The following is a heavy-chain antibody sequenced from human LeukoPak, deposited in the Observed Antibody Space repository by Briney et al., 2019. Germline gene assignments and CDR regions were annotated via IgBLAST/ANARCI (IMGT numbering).Heavy chain of an antibody. V-gene: IGHV1-2*02. J-gene: IGHJ2*01. CDR2: INPNSGGT. CDR3: ARERRSVVPAATRYFDL. Sequence: ASVKVSCMASGYTFTGYYMHWVRQAPGQGLEWMGWINPNSGGTNYAQKFQGRVTMTRDTSISTAYMELSRLRSDDTAVYYCARERRSVVPAATRYFDLWGPGTLVTVSS. D-gene: IGHD2-2*01. CDR1: GYTFTGYY.